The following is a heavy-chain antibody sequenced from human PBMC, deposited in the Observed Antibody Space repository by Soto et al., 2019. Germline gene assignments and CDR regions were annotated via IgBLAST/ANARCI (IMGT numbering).Heavy chain of an antibody. J-gene: IGHJ5*01. CDR1: GYTFTCYY. Sequence: XSVKVCCTASGYTFTCYYMHWVRQAPGQGLECMGWINPNSGGTNYAQKLQGWVTMTMDTSISTAYMELSRLRSDDTAVYYCARERGPHRSTWFIRYKWFDSWGQGTLVTVSS. CDR3: ARERGPHRSTWFIRYKWFDS. V-gene: IGHV1-2*04. CDR2: INPNSGGT. D-gene: IGHD6-13*01.